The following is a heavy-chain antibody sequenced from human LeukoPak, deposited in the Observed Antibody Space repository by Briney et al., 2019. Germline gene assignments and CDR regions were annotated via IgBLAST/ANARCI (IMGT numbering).Heavy chain of an antibody. D-gene: IGHD3-22*01. CDR3: ARENYDSSGYSIFDY. V-gene: IGHV4-59*01. Sequence: PSETLSLTCTVSGGSISSYYWSWIRQPPGKGLEWIRYIYYSGSTNYNPSLKSRVTISVDTSKNQFSLKLSSVTAADTAVYYCARENYDSSGYSIFDYWGQGTLVTVSS. CDR2: IYYSGST. CDR1: GGSISSYY. J-gene: IGHJ4*02.